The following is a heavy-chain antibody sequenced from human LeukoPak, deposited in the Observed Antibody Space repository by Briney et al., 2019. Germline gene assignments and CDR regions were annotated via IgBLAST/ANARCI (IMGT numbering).Heavy chain of an antibody. V-gene: IGHV4-34*08. CDR1: GGTFSGYY. Sequence: SETLSLTCAVYGGTFSGYYWAWIRQFPGKEPEWIGEITHTGTTNYNPSLKSRVVMSIDASKNQFSLKLTSVTAADAALYFCARPFTPMVRGVMRFWGQGTLVAVSS. D-gene: IGHD3-10*01. J-gene: IGHJ1*01. CDR3: ARPFTPMVRGVMRF. CDR2: ITHTGTT.